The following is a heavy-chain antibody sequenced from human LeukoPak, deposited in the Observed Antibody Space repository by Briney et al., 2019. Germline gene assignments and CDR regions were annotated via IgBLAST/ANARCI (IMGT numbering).Heavy chain of an antibody. J-gene: IGHJ4*02. CDR2: ISGSGGST. D-gene: IGHD1-26*01. CDR1: GITFSAYA. CDR3: TKGDSGSYAVDY. V-gene: IGHV3-23*01. Sequence: GGALRLSCADSGITFSAYAMNWVRQAPGKGPEWVSAISGSGGSTYYADSVKGRFTISRDNSKNTLYLQMNSLRAEDTAIYYCTKGDSGSYAVDYWGQGALVTVSS.